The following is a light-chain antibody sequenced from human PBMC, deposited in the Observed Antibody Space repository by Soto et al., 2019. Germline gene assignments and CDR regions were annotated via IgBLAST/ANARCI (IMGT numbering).Light chain of an antibody. CDR3: SSYTSSSIDYV. Sequence: QSALTQPASVSGSPGQSITISCTGTSSDVGGHNYVSWYQQHPGKAPKLMIYEVSNRPSGVSNRFSGSKSGNTASLTISGLQAEDEAYYYCSSYTSSSIDYVFGTGTKVTVL. CDR1: SSDVGGHNY. V-gene: IGLV2-14*01. J-gene: IGLJ1*01. CDR2: EVS.